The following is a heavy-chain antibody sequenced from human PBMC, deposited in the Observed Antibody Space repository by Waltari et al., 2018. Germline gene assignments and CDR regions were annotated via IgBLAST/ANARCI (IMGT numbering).Heavy chain of an antibody. V-gene: IGHV3-49*03. D-gene: IGHD5-18*01. CDR3: TRETLIQLWYMDV. J-gene: IGHJ6*02. CDR1: GFNSGDYA. CDR2: IRSKAYGGTT. Sequence: EVQLVESGGGLVQPGRSLRLSCTASGFNSGDYAMRWFHQAQGRGLEWVGFIRSKAYGGTTEYAASVKGRFTISRDDSKSIAYLQMNSLKTEDTAVYYCTRETLIQLWYMDVWGQGTTVTVSS.